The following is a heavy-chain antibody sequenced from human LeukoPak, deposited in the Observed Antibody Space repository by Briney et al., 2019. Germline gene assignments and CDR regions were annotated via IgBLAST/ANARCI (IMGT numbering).Heavy chain of an antibody. D-gene: IGHD3-10*01. V-gene: IGHV1-8*02. CDR1: GYTFTGYY. CDR2: MNPNSGNT. CDR3: ARGSGFGEVSSSFGY. J-gene: IGHJ4*02. Sequence: ASVKVSCKASGYTFTGYYMHWVRQAPGQGLEWMGWMNPNSGNTGYAQKFQGRVTMTRNTSISTAYMELSSLRSEDTAVYYCARGSGFGEVSSSFGYWGRGTLVTVSS.